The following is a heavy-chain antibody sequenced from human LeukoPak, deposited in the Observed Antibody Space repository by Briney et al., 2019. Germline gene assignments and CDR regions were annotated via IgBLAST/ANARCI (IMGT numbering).Heavy chain of an antibody. Sequence: GGSLRLSCAVSEFIVSINYMTWVRQAPGKGLEWVSLIYSRGDTKYADSVKGRFTISRDNAKNSLYLQMNSLRPEDTAVYYCARENSGSYYQFDCWGQGTLVTVSS. CDR1: EFIVSINY. V-gene: IGHV3-66*01. J-gene: IGHJ4*02. D-gene: IGHD1-26*01. CDR2: IYSRGDT. CDR3: ARENSGSYYQFDC.